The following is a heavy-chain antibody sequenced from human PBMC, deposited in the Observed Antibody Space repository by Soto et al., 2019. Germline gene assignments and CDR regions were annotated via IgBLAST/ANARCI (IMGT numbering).Heavy chain of an antibody. J-gene: IGHJ4*02. CDR1: GVSISSFD. CDR3: AGTSGTYYDPFDY. CDR2: VYSSGST. D-gene: IGHD1-26*01. V-gene: IGHV4-59*01. Sequence: PSETLSLTCSVSGVSISSFDWNWIRQSPGKGLEWIGYVYSSGSTNHNPSLRGRATISLDTSKNQFSLNLKSVTAADTAVYFCAGTSGTYYDPFDYWGQGTLVTVSP.